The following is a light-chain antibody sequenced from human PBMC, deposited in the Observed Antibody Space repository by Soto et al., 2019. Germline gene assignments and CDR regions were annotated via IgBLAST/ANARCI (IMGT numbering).Light chain of an antibody. J-gene: IGKJ1*01. CDR3: QQYYSYPRT. Sequence: DIQMTQSTSSLSASVGDRVTITCRASQSISSYLNWYQQKPGKAPKLLIYAASSLQSGVPSRFSGSGSGTDFTLTISCLQSEDFATYYCQQYYSYPRTFGQGTKVDI. CDR1: QSISSY. V-gene: IGKV1-39*01. CDR2: AAS.